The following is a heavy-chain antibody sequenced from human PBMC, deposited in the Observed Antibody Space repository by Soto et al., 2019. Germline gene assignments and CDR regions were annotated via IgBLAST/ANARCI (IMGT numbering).Heavy chain of an antibody. CDR1: GDYIHVGGYY. CDR2: IYYTDKT. CDR3: AGFHRFRGYDSSGSAPPDDAFDI. J-gene: IGHJ3*02. D-gene: IGHD3-22*01. Sequence: PSETLSLTCSVSGDYIHVGGYYWTWIRQRPGKGLEWMGYIYYTDKTYYNPSLESRLTMSVDRSKNQFSLRLSSVTAADTAVYYCAGFHRFRGYDSSGSAPPDDAFDICGQGTMVTVTS. V-gene: IGHV4-31*03.